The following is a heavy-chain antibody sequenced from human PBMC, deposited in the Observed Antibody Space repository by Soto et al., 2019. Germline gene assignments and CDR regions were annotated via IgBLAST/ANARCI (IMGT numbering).Heavy chain of an antibody. CDR3: ASPASSGRHHPWFDP. CDR2: INYSGST. Sequence: QVQLQQWGAGLLKPSETLSLTCAVYGGSFSGYYWSWIRQAPGKGLEWIGEINYSGSTKYNPSLKSRVTISVDTSKNQFSLKLSSVTAADTAVYYCASPASSGRHHPWFDPWGQGTQVTVSS. D-gene: IGHD6-19*01. V-gene: IGHV4-34*01. J-gene: IGHJ5*02. CDR1: GGSFSGYY.